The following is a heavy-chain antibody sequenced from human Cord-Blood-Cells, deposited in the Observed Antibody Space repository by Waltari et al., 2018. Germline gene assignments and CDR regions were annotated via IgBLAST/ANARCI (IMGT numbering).Heavy chain of an antibody. CDR1: AGTLRIWA. Sequence: VQLVPSGAVVKKPGSSVKVSSQVSAGTLRIWAISCVRQAPGQGLEWMGGIIPIFGTANYAQKFQGRVTITADKSTITAYMELSSLRSEDTAVYYCARGVAGSYYFDYWGQGTLVTVSS. CDR3: ARGVAGSYYFDY. D-gene: IGHD6-19*01. V-gene: IGHV1-69*06. CDR2: IIPIFGTA. J-gene: IGHJ4*02.